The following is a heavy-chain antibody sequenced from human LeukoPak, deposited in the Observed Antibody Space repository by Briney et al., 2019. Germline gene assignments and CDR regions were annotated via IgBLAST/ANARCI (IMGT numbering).Heavy chain of an antibody. D-gene: IGHD3-10*01. Sequence: SETLSLTCTVSGGSISSGGYYWSWIRQHPGKGLEWIGYIYYSGSTYYNPSLKSRVTISVDTSKNQFSLKLSSVTAADTAVYYCARVTYYYGSGSYCAFETWGQGTLVTVSS. CDR1: GGSISSGGYY. V-gene: IGHV4-31*03. CDR2: IYYSGST. J-gene: IGHJ5*02. CDR3: ARVTYYYGSGSYCAFET.